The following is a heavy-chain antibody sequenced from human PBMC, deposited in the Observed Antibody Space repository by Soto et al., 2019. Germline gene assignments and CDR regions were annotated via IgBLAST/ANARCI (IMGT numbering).Heavy chain of an antibody. Sequence: ASVKVSCKASGGTFSSYAISWVRQAPGQGLEWMGWISAYNGNTNYAQKLQGRVTMTTDTSTSTAYMELRSLRSDDTAVYYCARGIKYYGSGSYYNPTTDFDYWGQGTLVTVSS. D-gene: IGHD3-10*01. CDR3: ARGIKYYGSGSYYNPTTDFDY. V-gene: IGHV1-18*01. CDR2: ISAYNGNT. J-gene: IGHJ4*02. CDR1: GGTFSSYA.